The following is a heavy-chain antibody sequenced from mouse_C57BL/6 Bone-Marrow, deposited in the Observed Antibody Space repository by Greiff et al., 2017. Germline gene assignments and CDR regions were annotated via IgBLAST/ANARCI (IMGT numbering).Heavy chain of an antibody. CDR3: ARSGYGNPYSYAMDY. J-gene: IGHJ4*01. D-gene: IGHD2-1*01. CDR2: IYPRDGST. CDR1: GYTFTSYD. V-gene: IGHV1-85*01. Sequence: QVQLQQPGAELVRPGTSVKLSCKASGYTFTSYDINWVKQRPGQGLEWIGWIYPRDGSTKYNEKFKGKATLTVDTSSSTAYMELHSLTSEDSAVYFCARSGYGNPYSYAMDYWGQGTSVTVSS.